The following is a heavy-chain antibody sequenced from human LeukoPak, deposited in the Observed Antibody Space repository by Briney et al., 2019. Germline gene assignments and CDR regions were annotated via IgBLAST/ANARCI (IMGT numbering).Heavy chain of an antibody. CDR1: GYTFTNYY. V-gene: IGHV1-46*01. Sequence: GASVKVSCKASGYTFTNYYMHWVRQAPGQGLEWMGILSPNDGTSNYAQQFEGRVTMTRDTSTSTVYMELSGLRSEDTAVYYCARHLIKDSVVVVGEPRSNYMDVWGKGTTVTVSS. J-gene: IGHJ6*03. CDR2: LSPNDGTS. CDR3: ARHLIKDSVVVVGEPRSNYMDV. D-gene: IGHD2-2*01.